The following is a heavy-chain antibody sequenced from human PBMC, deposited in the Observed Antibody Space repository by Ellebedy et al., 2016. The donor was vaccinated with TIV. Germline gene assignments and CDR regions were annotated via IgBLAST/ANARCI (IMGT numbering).Heavy chain of an antibody. CDR2: INQDGGEK. CDR1: GFTFSRHW. J-gene: IGHJ4*02. Sequence: GESLKIPCAASGFTFSRHWMSWVRQGPGKGLEWVANINQDGGEKNYVDSVRGRFTITRDNAKNSVHLQMNSLRVDDTAVYYCVTWGQSYGRWGQGSLVTISS. V-gene: IGHV3-7*03. D-gene: IGHD3-16*01. CDR3: VTWGQSYGR.